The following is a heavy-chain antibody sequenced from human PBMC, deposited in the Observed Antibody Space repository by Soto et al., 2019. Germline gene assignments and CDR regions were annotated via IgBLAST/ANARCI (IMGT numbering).Heavy chain of an antibody. J-gene: IGHJ6*02. Sequence: GSLRLSCARSGFTFDDYAMHWVRQAPGKGLEWVSLISWDGGSTYYADSVKGRFTISRDNSKNSLYLQMNSLRAEDTALYYCAKDGGSIAARGRARYGMDVWGQGTTVTV. CDR3: AKDGGSIAARGRARYGMDV. CDR2: ISWDGGST. V-gene: IGHV3-43D*04. CDR1: GFTFDDYA. D-gene: IGHD6-6*01.